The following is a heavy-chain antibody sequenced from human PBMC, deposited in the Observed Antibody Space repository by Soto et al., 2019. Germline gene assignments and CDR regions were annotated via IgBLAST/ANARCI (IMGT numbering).Heavy chain of an antibody. J-gene: IGHJ4*02. CDR2: INAGNGNT. D-gene: IGHD6-13*01. V-gene: IGHV1-3*01. Sequence: ASVKVSCKASGYTFSSYAMHWVRQAPGQRLEWMGWINAGNGNTKYSQKFQGRVTITRGTSASTAYMELSGLRSEDTAVYYCARAPSWYNFDYWGQGTLVTVSS. CDR1: GYTFSSYA. CDR3: ARAPSWYNFDY.